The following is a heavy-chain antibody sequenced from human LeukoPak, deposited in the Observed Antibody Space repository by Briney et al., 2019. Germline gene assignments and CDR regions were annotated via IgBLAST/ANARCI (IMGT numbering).Heavy chain of an antibody. CDR3: ARGQIWFGEMGWFDP. D-gene: IGHD3-10*01. CDR1: GGSISSSSYY. Sequence: SETLSLTCTVSGGSISSSSYYWGWVRQPPGKGLEWIGSIYYSGSTYYNPSLKSRVTISVDTSKNQFSLKLSSVTAADTAVYYCARGQIWFGEMGWFDPWGQGTLVTVSS. J-gene: IGHJ5*02. V-gene: IGHV4-39*07. CDR2: IYYSGST.